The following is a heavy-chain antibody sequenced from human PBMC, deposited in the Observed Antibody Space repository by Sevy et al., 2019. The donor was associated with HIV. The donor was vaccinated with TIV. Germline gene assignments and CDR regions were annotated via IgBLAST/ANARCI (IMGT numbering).Heavy chain of an antibody. V-gene: IGHV3-30*18. CDR1: GFTFSTYD. CDR3: AKHLAAVGTLLGGFPFFDT. J-gene: IGHJ4*02. CDR2: TSYDGSKK. Sequence: GGSLRLSCAASGFTFSTYDMHWVRQAPGKGLEWVAFTSYDGSKKYYADSVKGRFTISRDNSKNTLHLHMNSLRPADTAVYYCAKHLAAVGTLLGGFPFFDTWGQGTLVTVSS. D-gene: IGHD6-13*01.